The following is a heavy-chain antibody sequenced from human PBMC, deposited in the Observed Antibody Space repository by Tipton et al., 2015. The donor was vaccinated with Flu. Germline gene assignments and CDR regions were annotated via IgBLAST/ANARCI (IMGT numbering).Heavy chain of an antibody. J-gene: IGHJ4*02. Sequence: SLRLSCAASGFTFDHYGIHWVRQAPGKGLEWVSAVSGGPSGPNYAYADSVKGRFTISRDNSKNTVYLQMNSLRAEDSAVYYCGRDVHIAAANSWGQGTLVTVSS. V-gene: IGHV3-23*01. CDR3: GRDVHIAAANS. CDR1: GFTFDHYG. CDR2: VSGGPSGP. D-gene: IGHD6-13*01.